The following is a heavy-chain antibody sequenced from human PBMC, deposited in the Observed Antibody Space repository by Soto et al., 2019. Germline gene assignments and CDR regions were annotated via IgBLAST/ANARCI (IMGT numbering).Heavy chain of an antibody. D-gene: IGHD2-2*01. Sequence: SETLSLTCAVYVGSFSGYYWTWIRQTPGKGLEWIGEIHHSGRTNYNPSLKSRVSISADTSKTQFSLNLTSVTAADTAVYYCARGECSSNYCFTRWALDIWGQGTVVTVSS. CDR2: IHHSGRT. V-gene: IGHV4-34*01. CDR1: VGSFSGYY. CDR3: ARGECSSNYCFTRWALDI. J-gene: IGHJ3*02.